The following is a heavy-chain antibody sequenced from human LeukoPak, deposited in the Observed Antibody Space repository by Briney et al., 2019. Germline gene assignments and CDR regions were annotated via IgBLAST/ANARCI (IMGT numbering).Heavy chain of an antibody. CDR1: GYTFTSYG. Sequence: ASVKVSCKASGYTFTSYGISWVRQAPGQGLEWMGWISAYNGNTNYAQKLQGRVTMTTDTSTSTAYMELRSLRSDDTAVYYCARVNRDSSGYYYEGFDYWGQGTLVTVSS. V-gene: IGHV1-18*01. D-gene: IGHD3-22*01. J-gene: IGHJ4*02. CDR2: ISAYNGNT. CDR3: ARVNRDSSGYYYEGFDY.